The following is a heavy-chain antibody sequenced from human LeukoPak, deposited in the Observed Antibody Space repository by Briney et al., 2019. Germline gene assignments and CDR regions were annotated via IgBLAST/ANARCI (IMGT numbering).Heavy chain of an antibody. V-gene: IGHV3-49*04. D-gene: IGHD4-17*01. CDR2: IRSKAYGGTT. Sequence: PGRSLRLSCTASGFTFGDYAMSWVRQAPGKGLEWVGFIRSKAYGGTTEYAASAKGRFTISRDDSKSIAYLQMNSLKTEDTAVYYCTSGVDYGDRFYYYYGMDVWGQGTTVTASS. CDR3: TSGVDYGDRFYYYYGMDV. J-gene: IGHJ6*02. CDR1: GFTFGDYA.